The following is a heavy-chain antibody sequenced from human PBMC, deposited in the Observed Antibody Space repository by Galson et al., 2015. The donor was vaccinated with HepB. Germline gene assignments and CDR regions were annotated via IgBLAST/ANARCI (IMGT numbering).Heavy chain of an antibody. CDR2: ISSSSSYI. J-gene: IGHJ4*02. CDR3: ARDLGYFLTMVRGNFDY. Sequence: SLRLSCAASGFTFSSYSMNWVRQAPGKGLEWVSSISSSSSYIYYADSVKGRFTISRDNAKNSLYLQMNSLRAEDTAVYYCARDLGYFLTMVRGNFDYWGQGTLVTVSS. V-gene: IGHV3-21*01. CDR1: GFTFSSYS. D-gene: IGHD3-10*01.